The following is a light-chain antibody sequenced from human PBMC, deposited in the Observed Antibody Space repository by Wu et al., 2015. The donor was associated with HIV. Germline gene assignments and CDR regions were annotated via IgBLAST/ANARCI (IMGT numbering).Light chain of an antibody. CDR2: STS. J-gene: IGKJ5*01. CDR1: QIISNF. V-gene: IGKV1-39*01. CDR3: QQTFSSPIT. Sequence: DIQMTQSPSSLSASVGDRVTISCRSSQIISNFLNWYQQKPGRAPKLLIHSTSTLHTGVPSRFSGYSSGTDFTLTINNLQRDDFGTYFCQQTFSSPITFGRGTQL.